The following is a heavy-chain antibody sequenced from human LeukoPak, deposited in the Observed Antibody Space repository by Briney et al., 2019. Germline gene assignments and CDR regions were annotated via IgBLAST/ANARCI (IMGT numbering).Heavy chain of an antibody. J-gene: IGHJ6*03. V-gene: IGHV3-21*01. CDR3: ARDPGYCSGGSCQYYYYYYMDV. Sequence: GGSLRLSCAASGFTFSSYSMNWVRQAPGKGLEWVSSISSSSYIYYADSVKGRFTISRDNAKNSLYLQMNSLRAEDTAVYYCARDPGYCSGGSCQYYYYYYMDVWGKGTTVTISS. CDR2: ISSSSYI. CDR1: GFTFSSYS. D-gene: IGHD2-15*01.